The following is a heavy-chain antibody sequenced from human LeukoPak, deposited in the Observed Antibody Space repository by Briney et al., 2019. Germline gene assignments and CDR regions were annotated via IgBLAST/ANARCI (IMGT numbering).Heavy chain of an antibody. J-gene: IGHJ4*02. D-gene: IGHD3-22*01. CDR1: GGAFSNFA. CDR2: VIPIFGTA. CDR3: ARASGDSSNYDFPKPYSY. V-gene: IGHV1-69*13. Sequence: SVKVSCKASGGAFSNFAISWVRQAPGQGLEWMGGVIPIFGTANYAQRFQGRVTITADESTSTVYMELSSLRSEDAAMYYCARASGDSSNYDFPKPYSYWGQGTLVTVSS.